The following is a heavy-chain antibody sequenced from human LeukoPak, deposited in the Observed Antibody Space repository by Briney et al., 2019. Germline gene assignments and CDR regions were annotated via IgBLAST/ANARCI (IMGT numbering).Heavy chain of an antibody. V-gene: IGHV3-23*01. CDR3: AKSLAVPGSPDQ. J-gene: IGHJ4*02. CDR2: ASGSGGNT. D-gene: IGHD6-19*01. CDR1: GFTFTYSA. Sequence: GGSLRLSCAASGFTFTYSAMTWVRRAPGKGLEWVSTASGSGGNTYYADSVKGRFTISRDNSENTVSLQMNSLRAQDTAVYYCAKSLAVPGSPDQWGQGTLVTVSS.